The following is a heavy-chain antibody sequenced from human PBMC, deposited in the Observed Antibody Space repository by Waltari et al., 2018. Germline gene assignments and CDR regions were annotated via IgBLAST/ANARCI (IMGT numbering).Heavy chain of an antibody. Sequence: QVQLQQWGAGLLKPSETLSLTCAVYGGSFSGYYWSWIRQPPGKGLEWIGEINQSGSTNYNPSLKSRVTISVDTTKNQFSLKLSSVTAADTAVYYCARGGYYGSGSPGDFDYWGQGTLVTVSS. CDR3: ARGGYYGSGSPGDFDY. J-gene: IGHJ4*02. CDR1: GGSFSGYY. D-gene: IGHD3-10*01. V-gene: IGHV4-34*01. CDR2: INQSGST.